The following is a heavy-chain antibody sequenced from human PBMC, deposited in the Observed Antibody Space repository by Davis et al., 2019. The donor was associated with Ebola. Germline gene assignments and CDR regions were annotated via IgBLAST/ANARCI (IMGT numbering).Heavy chain of an antibody. CDR2: ISYDGSNK. CDR1: GFTFSSYG. D-gene: IGHD3-22*01. J-gene: IGHJ4*02. CDR3: ARGIPHYDGSGYSYPRFFDH. Sequence: GESLKISCAASGFTFSSYGMHWVRQAPGKGLEWVAVISYDGSNKYYADSVKGRFTISRDNSKNTLYLQMNSLRAEDTAVYYCARGIPHYDGSGYSYPRFFDHWGRGTPVTVSS. V-gene: IGHV3-30*03.